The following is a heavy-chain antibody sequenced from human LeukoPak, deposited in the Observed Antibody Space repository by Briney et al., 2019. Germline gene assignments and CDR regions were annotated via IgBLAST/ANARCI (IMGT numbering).Heavy chain of an antibody. J-gene: IGHJ6*02. CDR1: GYTFTSYD. CDR2: MNPNSGNT. V-gene: IGHV1-8*01. D-gene: IGHD2-2*01. CDR3: ARGGYCSSTSCYLSYGMDV. Sequence: ASVKVSCKASGYTFTSYDINWVRQATGQGLEWMGWMNPNSGNTGYAQKFQSRVTMTRNTSISTAYMELSSLRSEDTAVYYCARGGYCSSTSCYLSYGMDVWGQGTTVTVSS.